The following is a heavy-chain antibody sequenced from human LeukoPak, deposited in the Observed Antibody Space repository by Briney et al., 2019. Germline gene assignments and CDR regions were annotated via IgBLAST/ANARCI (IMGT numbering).Heavy chain of an antibody. CDR2: IRYDGSNK. Sequence: GGSLRLSCAASGFTFSSYGIHWVRQAPGKGLEWVAFIRYDGSNKYYADSVKGRFTISRDNSKNTLYLQMNSLRAEDTAVYYCAKTLTMILVLRGGFDYWGQGALVTVSS. D-gene: IGHD3-22*01. CDR1: GFTFSSYG. CDR3: AKTLTMILVLRGGFDY. V-gene: IGHV3-30*02. J-gene: IGHJ4*02.